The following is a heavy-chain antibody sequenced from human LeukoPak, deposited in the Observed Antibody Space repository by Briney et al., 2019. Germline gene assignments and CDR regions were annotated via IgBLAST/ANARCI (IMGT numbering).Heavy chain of an antibody. CDR1: GFTFSSYS. Sequence: GGSLRLSCAASGFTFSSYSMNWVRQAPGKGLEWVSSISSSSSYIYYADSVKGRFTISRDNAKNSLYLQMNSLRAEDTAVYYCASVDSSGYPADYWGQGTLVTVSS. D-gene: IGHD3-22*01. CDR3: ASVDSSGYPADY. CDR2: ISSSSSYI. J-gene: IGHJ4*02. V-gene: IGHV3-21*04.